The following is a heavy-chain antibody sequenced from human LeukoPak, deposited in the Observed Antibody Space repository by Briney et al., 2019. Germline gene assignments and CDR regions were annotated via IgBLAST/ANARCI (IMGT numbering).Heavy chain of an antibody. CDR2: ISGSGRST. V-gene: IGHV3-23*01. D-gene: IGHD1-20*01. J-gene: IGHJ4*02. Sequence: GGSLRLSCAASGFTFSSYAMSWVRQAPGKGLEWVSGISGSGRSTNYADSVKGGFTISRDNSKNTLYLQMNSLRAEDTAIYYCARSPYNWNYGDYWGQGTLVTVSS. CDR1: GFTFSSYA. CDR3: ARSPYNWNYGDY.